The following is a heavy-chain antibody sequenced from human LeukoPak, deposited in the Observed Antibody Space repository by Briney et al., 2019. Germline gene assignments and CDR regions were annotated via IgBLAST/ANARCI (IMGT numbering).Heavy chain of an antibody. J-gene: IGHJ4*02. CDR1: GFTFGSYA. Sequence: GGSLRLSCAASGFTFGSYAMSWVRQAPGKGLEWVSAISGSGGSTYYADSVKGRFTISRDNSKNTLYLQMNSLRAEDTAVYYCARATLRLGELSLDYWGQGTLVTVSS. CDR3: ARATLRLGELSLDY. V-gene: IGHV3-23*01. D-gene: IGHD3-16*02. CDR2: ISGSGGST.